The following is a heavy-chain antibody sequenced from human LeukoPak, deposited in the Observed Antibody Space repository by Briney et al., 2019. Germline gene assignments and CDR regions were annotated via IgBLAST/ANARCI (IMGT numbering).Heavy chain of an antibody. CDR3: AKSSYYDSSGYYREYYFDY. J-gene: IGHJ4*02. CDR2: ISTDGYTT. D-gene: IGHD3-22*01. Sequence: GGSLRLSCAASGLAFSAYKMHWVRQAPRKGLVWVSRISTDGYTTDYADFVQGRFTASRDNTKNTWSLEMNSLRAEDTAVYYCAKSSYYDSSGYYREYYFDYWGQGMLVTVSS. V-gene: IGHV3-74*01. CDR1: GLAFSAYK.